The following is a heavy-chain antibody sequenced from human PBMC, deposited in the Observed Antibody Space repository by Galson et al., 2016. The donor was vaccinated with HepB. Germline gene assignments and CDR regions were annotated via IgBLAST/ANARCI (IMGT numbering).Heavy chain of an antibody. CDR3: ARSAETTVSRGLSAGWLDP. J-gene: IGHJ5*02. CDR2: IYYSGST. Sequence: SETLSLTCTVSGASISSGYWTWIRLRPEKGLEWIGYIYYSGSTNYNPSLKTRVTISVDTSKNQFSLTLTSVTAADTAVYHCARSAETTVSRGLSAGWLDPWGQGTLVTVSS. D-gene: IGHD1-1*01. CDR1: GASISSGY. V-gene: IGHV4-59*01.